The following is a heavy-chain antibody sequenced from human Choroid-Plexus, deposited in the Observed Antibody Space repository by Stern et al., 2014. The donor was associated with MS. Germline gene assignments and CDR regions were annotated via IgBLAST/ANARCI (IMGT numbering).Heavy chain of an antibody. V-gene: IGHV3-30*18. CDR2: VSYDGSNK. J-gene: IGHJ5*02. CDR3: AKDRQYLTYFFDH. Sequence: VQLEESGGGVVQPGRPLRLSCVASGFTFGSCAIHWVRQAPGKGLEWVAGVSYDGSNKYYAASVKGRFTISRDNSQNTIYMQMSSLRPEDTAVYYCAKDRQYLTYFFDHWGQGSLVTVSS. CDR1: GFTFGSCA. D-gene: IGHD2/OR15-2a*01.